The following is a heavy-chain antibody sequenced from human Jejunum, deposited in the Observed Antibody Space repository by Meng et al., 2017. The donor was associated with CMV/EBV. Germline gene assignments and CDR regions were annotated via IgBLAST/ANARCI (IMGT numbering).Heavy chain of an antibody. D-gene: IGHD3-10*01. CDR3: LRGSGGSV. CDR1: GGSISSRSYD. CDR2: IYYSGST. V-gene: IGHV4-39*07. J-gene: IGHJ1*01. Sequence: LQLPESGPGLVKPSETLSLTWTVSGGSISSRSYDWGWIRQPPGKGLEWIGSIYYSGSTYYNPSLKSRVTISVDTSKNQFFLKLSSVTAADTAVYHCLRGSGGSVWGQGTLVTVSS.